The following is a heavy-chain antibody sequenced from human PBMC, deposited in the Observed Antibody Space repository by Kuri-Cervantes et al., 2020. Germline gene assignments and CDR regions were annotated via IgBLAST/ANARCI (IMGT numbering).Heavy chain of an antibody. D-gene: IGHD6-19*01. CDR2: IKEDGSEK. Sequence: GESLKISCAASGFTVSSNYMSWVRQAPGKGLEWVANIKEDGSEKYYVDSVKGRFTISRDNAKNSLYLQMNSLRAEETAVYYCARDLAVAGLFDYWGQGTLVTVSS. CDR1: GFTVSSNY. J-gene: IGHJ4*02. V-gene: IGHV3-7*01. CDR3: ARDLAVAGLFDY.